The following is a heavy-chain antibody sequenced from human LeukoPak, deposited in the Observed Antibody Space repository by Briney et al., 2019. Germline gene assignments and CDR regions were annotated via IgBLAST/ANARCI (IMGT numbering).Heavy chain of an antibody. CDR3: ARGGTFVSDY. V-gene: IGHV3-7*01. CDR2: IKQDGSEK. Sequence: GGYLRLSCAASGFTFSTFWMGWVRQAPGKGLEWVANIKQDGSEKYYVDSMKGRFTVSRDNAKNSLYLQMDSLRAEDTAVYYCARGGTFVSDYWGQGTLVTVSS. J-gene: IGHJ4*02. CDR1: GFTFSTFW. D-gene: IGHD1-1*01.